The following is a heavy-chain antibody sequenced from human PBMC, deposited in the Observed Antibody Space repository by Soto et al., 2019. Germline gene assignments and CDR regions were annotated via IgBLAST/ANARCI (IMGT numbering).Heavy chain of an antibody. Sequence: GGSLRLSCAASGFTFSSYAMSWVRQAPGKGLEWVSAISGSGGSTYYADSVKGRFTISRDNSKNTLYLQMNSLRAEDTAVYYCAKGSGVAATRGDAFDIWGQGTMVTVSS. V-gene: IGHV3-23*01. D-gene: IGHD2-15*01. CDR1: GFTFSSYA. J-gene: IGHJ3*02. CDR2: ISGSGGST. CDR3: AKGSGVAATRGDAFDI.